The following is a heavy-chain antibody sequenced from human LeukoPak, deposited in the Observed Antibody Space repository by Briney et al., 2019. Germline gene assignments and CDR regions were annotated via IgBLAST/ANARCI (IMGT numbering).Heavy chain of an antibody. CDR1: GYSFINYW. Sequence: GESLKISCRASGYSFINYWIGWVRQMPGKGLDWVGLIYPGDSNVRYSPSFQGQVTISADRSINTAYPQWSSLRTSDTAMYYCTRDWELGYWGQGTLVTVSS. J-gene: IGHJ4*02. D-gene: IGHD1-26*01. CDR2: IYPGDSNV. CDR3: TRDWELGY. V-gene: IGHV5-51*01.